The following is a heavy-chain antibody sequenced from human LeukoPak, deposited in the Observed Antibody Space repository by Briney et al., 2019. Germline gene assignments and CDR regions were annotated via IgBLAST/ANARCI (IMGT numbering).Heavy chain of an antibody. CDR3: ARVVGATSPNVDY. J-gene: IGHJ4*02. CDR1: RFTFSSYW. D-gene: IGHD1-26*01. Sequence: GGSLRLSCAASRFTFSSYWMHWVRQAPGKGLVWVSRINSDGSSTTYADSVKGRFTISRDNAKNTLYLQMNSLRAEDTATYYCARVVGATSPNVDYWGQGTLVTVSS. CDR2: INSDGSST. V-gene: IGHV3-74*01.